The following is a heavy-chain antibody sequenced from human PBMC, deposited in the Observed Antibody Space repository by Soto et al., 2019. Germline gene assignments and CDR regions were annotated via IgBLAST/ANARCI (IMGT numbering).Heavy chain of an antibody. V-gene: IGHV1-46*01. Sequence: QVQLVQSGAEVKQPGASEKVSCTASGYTFTTYYMHWVRQAPGQGLEWMGIINPNGGSTTYAQTFQGRVTITRDTSTSTVSMEMGRLRSEDTAVYYCARGDRGGTWFFDLWGRGSLVIVSS. CDR1: GYTFTTYY. D-gene: IGHD2-15*01. CDR2: INPNGGST. CDR3: ARGDRGGTWFFDL. J-gene: IGHJ2*01.